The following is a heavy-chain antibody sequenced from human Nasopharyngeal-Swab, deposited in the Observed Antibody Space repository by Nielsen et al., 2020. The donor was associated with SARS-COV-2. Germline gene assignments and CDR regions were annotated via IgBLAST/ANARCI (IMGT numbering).Heavy chain of an antibody. CDR1: GYTFTSYG. CDR3: ARVNVRGWYLDY. D-gene: IGHD6-19*01. J-gene: IGHJ4*02. Sequence: ASVKVSCKASGYTFTSYGISWVRQAPGQGLKWMGWISAYNGNTNYAQKLQGRVTMTTDTSASTAYMELRSLRSDDTAVYYCARVNVRGWYLDYWGQGTLVTVSS. CDR2: ISAYNGNT. V-gene: IGHV1-18*04.